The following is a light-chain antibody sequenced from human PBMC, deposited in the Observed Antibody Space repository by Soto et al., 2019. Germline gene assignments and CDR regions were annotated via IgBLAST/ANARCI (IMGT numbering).Light chain of an antibody. V-gene: IGKV1-39*01. CDR3: QQSYSTLVT. CDR1: QSISSY. J-gene: IGKJ4*01. Sequence: DIQMTQSPSSLSASVGDRVTITCRASQSISSYLNWYQQKPGKALKLLIYAASSLQSGVPSRFSGSGSGTDFTLTISSLQPEDFATYYCQQSYSTLVTFGGGTKVEIK. CDR2: AAS.